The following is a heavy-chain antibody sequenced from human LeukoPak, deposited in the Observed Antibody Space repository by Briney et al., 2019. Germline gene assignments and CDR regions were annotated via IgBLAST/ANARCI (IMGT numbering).Heavy chain of an antibody. CDR2: VNYSGNT. Sequence: PSETLSLTCSVSGGSIRGNYWSWIRQTQGEGLEWIGEVNYSGNTHYNPSVKSRVAISVDMSKNHLSLRLNSVTAADTAVYYCARVTDFWNEYYDSYFDYWGQRALVIVSS. CDR1: GGSIRGNY. CDR3: ARVTDFWNEYYDSYFDY. D-gene: IGHD3-3*01. J-gene: IGHJ4*02. V-gene: IGHV4-34*01.